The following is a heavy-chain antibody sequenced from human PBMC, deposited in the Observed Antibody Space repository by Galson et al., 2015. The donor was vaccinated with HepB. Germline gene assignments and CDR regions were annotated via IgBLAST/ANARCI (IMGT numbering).Heavy chain of an antibody. Sequence: QSGAEVKKPGESLKISCKGSGYIFTNYWIGWVRQMPGKGLEWMGIIYPGDSDTTYSPSFQGQVTISADKSTNTAYLQWSSLKASDTAMYYCARWGRGEIIISGFDYWGQGTLVTVAS. CDR1: GYIFTNYW. CDR2: IYPGDSDT. J-gene: IGHJ4*02. D-gene: IGHD3-16*02. CDR3: ARWGRGEIIISGFDY. V-gene: IGHV5-51*01.